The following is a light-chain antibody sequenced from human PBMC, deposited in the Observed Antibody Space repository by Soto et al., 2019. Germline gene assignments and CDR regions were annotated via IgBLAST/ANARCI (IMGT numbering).Light chain of an antibody. CDR1: QSVGSN. CDR3: QQYGTTPWT. J-gene: IGKJ1*01. V-gene: IGKV3-15*01. Sequence: EIVRTQSPDTLSVSPGERATFACRASQSVGSNLAWYQQKPGQAPRLLIYGASTRATGIPARFSGSGSGTDFTLTISRLEPEDFAVYYCQQYGTTPWTFGQGTKVDIK. CDR2: GAS.